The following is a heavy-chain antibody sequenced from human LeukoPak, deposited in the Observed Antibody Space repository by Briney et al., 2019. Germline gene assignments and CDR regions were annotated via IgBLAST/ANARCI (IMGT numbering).Heavy chain of an antibody. CDR1: GFTFSSYW. J-gene: IGHJ4*02. D-gene: IGHD2-15*01. CDR2: INSDGSST. V-gene: IGHV3-74*01. Sequence: GGSPRLSCAASGFTFSSYWMHWVRQAPGKGLVWVSRINSDGSSTSYADSVKGRFTISRDNAKNTLYLQMNSLRAEDTAVYYCARDREDIVVVVAATPLVWGQGTLVTVSS. CDR3: ARDREDIVVVVAATPLV.